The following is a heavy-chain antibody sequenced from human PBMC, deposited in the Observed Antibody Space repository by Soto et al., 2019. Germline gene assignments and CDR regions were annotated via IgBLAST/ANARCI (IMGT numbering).Heavy chain of an antibody. CDR3: ARGHRHIVVVTAPRGAFDI. J-gene: IGHJ3*02. D-gene: IGHD2-21*02. Sequence: GASVKVSCKASGYTFTSYDINWVRQATGQGLEWMGWMNPNSGNTGYAQKFQGRVTMTRNTSISTAYMELSSLRPEDTAVYYCARGHRHIVVVTAPRGAFDIWGQGTMVTVSS. CDR1: GYTFTSYD. CDR2: MNPNSGNT. V-gene: IGHV1-8*01.